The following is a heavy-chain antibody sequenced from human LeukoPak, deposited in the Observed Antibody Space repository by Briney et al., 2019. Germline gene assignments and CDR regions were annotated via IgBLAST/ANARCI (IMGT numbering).Heavy chain of an antibody. CDR1: GFTFSSYE. V-gene: IGHV3-48*03. J-gene: IGHJ3*02. Sequence: GGSLRLSCAASGFTFSSYEMNWVRQAPGKGLGWVSFTSSSGNTIYYADSVKGRFIISRDNAKNSLYLQMNSLRTEDTAVYYCARERPGEDTFDIWGQGTMVTVSS. CDR3: ARERPGEDTFDI. D-gene: IGHD7-27*01. CDR2: TSSSGNTI.